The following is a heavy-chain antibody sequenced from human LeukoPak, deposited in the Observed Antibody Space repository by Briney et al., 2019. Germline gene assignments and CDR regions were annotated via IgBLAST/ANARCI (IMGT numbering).Heavy chain of an antibody. J-gene: IGHJ3*02. CDR2: IIPILGTA. V-gene: IGHV1-69*11. D-gene: IGHD4-17*01. Sequence: SVKVSCKASGGTFSSYAISWVRQAPGQGLEWKGRIIPILGTANYAQKFQGRVTITTDESTSTAYMELSSLRSEDTAVYYCASSYGDDGAFDIWGQGTMVTVSS. CDR1: GGTFSSYA. CDR3: ASSYGDDGAFDI.